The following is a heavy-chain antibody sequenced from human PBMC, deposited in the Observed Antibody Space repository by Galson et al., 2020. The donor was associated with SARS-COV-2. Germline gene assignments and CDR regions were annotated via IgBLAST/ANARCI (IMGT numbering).Heavy chain of an antibody. Sequence: GGSLRLSCAASGFTFSDYYMSWIRQAPGKGLEWVSYISSSGNIIYYADSVKVRFTVSRDNAKKSLYLEMNSLSAEDTAVYYCARDRPYYHDNSGGMDVWGQGTTVTVSS. D-gene: IGHD3-22*01. CDR3: ARDRPYYHDNSGGMDV. CDR2: ISSSGNII. V-gene: IGHV3-11*01. J-gene: IGHJ6*02. CDR1: GFTFSDYY.